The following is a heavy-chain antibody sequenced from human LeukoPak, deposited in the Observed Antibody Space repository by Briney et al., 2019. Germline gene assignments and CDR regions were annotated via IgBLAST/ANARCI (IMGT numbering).Heavy chain of an antibody. CDR1: GGSFSGYY. Sequence: PSETLSLTCAVYGGSFSGYYWSWVRQPPGKGLEWIGEINHSGSTNYNPSLKSRVTISVDTSKNQFSLKLSSVTAADTAVYYCARAPLARGRFDYWGQGTLVTVSS. V-gene: IGHV4-34*01. CDR3: ARAPLARGRFDY. J-gene: IGHJ4*02. CDR2: INHSGST. D-gene: IGHD3-10*01.